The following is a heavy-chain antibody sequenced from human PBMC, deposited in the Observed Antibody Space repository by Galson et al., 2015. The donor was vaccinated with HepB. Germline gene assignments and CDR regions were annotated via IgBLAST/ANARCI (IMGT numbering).Heavy chain of an antibody. V-gene: IGHV3-74*03. J-gene: IGHJ5*02. Sequence: SPRLSCAASGFTFSGYWMHWVRQAPGKGLVWVSRIKNDGSTTMYADSVKGRFTISRDNAKNTLYLQMSSLRVEDTAVYYCTKSDWFDPWGQGTSVIVSS. CDR1: GFTFSGYW. CDR2: IKNDGSTT. CDR3: TKSDWFDP.